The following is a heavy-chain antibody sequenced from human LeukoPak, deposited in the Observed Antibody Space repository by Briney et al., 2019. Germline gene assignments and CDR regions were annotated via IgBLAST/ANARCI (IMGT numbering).Heavy chain of an antibody. CDR1: NGSMNSGGYY. J-gene: IGHJ5*02. CDR3: ARGSGYFDSRGTVSWFDP. CDR2: IYYFGNT. D-gene: IGHD3-22*01. Sequence: SETLSLTCTVSNGSMNSGGYYWSWMRQQPGKGLEWIGSIYYFGNTYYNPSLKSRVIISVDTSKNQFSLRMSSVTAADTAVYYCARGSGYFDSRGTVSWFDPWGQGTLVTVSS. V-gene: IGHV4-31*03.